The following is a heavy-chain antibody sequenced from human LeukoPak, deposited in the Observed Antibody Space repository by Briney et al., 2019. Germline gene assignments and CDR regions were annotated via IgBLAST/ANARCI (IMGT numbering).Heavy chain of an antibody. V-gene: IGHV3-23*01. Sequence: PGGSLRLSCAASGFTFSNHAMNWVRQAPGKGLEWVSAVSNRGGSTYYADSVKGRFTISRDNSKNTLYLQMNSLRAEDTAVYYCAKDRDPYDYGSGSYYNGVFDYWGQGTLVTVSS. J-gene: IGHJ4*02. CDR3: AKDRDPYDYGSGSYYNGVFDY. CDR2: VSNRGGST. CDR1: GFTFSNHA. D-gene: IGHD3-10*01.